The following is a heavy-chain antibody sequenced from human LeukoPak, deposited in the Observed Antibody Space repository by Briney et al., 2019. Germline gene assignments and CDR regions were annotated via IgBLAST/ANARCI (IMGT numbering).Heavy chain of an antibody. CDR1: GGTFSSYA. CDR3: ASATGYCSSTSCYDEFWQQLGTSYFDY. V-gene: IGHV1-69*05. D-gene: IGHD2-2*01. CDR2: IIPIFGTA. J-gene: IGHJ4*02. Sequence: SVKVSYKASGGTFSSYAISWVRQAPGQGLEWMGRIIPIFGTANYAQKFQGRVTITTDESTSTAYMELCSLRSEDTAVYYCASATGYCSSTSCYDEFWQQLGTSYFDYWGQGTLVTVSS.